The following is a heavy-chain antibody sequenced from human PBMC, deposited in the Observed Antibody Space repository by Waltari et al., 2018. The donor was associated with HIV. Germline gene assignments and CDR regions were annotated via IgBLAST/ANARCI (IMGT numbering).Heavy chain of an antibody. J-gene: IGHJ4*02. CDR3: ARSDGSRSFCVDF. D-gene: IGHD3-10*01. V-gene: IGHV4-30-4*08. CDR2: IYYSGSS. CDR1: GDSLNSGDYY. Sequence: QVQLQESGPGLVKPSQTLSLTCSVSGDSLNSGDYYWTWIRQSPGKGLEWLGYIYYSGSSYYNPSLRSRVTISVDRSRNQFSLKLTSVTAADTAVYYCARSDGSRSFCVDFWGLGTLVTVSS.